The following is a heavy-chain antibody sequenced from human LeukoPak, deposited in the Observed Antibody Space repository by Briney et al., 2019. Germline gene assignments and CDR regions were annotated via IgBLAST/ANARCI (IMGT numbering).Heavy chain of an antibody. J-gene: IGHJ5*02. CDR2: ITNDASHK. D-gene: IGHD1-20*01. CDR3: ARQNRYNWNQGRTPFDP. Sequence: PGRSLRLSCAASGFTFSNYAIHWVRLAPGKGLEWVALITNDASHKYYVDSVKGRFTVSRDNSKNILYLQMNSLRSEDTAVYYCARQNRYNWNQGRTPFDPRGQGTLVTVSS. V-gene: IGHV3-30-3*01. CDR1: GFTFSNYA.